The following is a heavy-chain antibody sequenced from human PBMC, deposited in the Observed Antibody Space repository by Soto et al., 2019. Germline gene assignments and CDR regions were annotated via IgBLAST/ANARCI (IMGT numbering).Heavy chain of an antibody. J-gene: IGHJ4*02. D-gene: IGHD6-13*01. V-gene: IGHV3-7*01. Sequence: GGSLRLSCAASGFTFSNYWMSWVRQAPGKGLEWVADIKQDGSVRYYVDSVKGRFTISRDNAMSSVYLQMNSLRAEDTSVYYCARIGYSSSCFDYWGQGTLVTVSS. CDR2: IKQDGSVR. CDR3: ARIGYSSSCFDY. CDR1: GFTFSNYW.